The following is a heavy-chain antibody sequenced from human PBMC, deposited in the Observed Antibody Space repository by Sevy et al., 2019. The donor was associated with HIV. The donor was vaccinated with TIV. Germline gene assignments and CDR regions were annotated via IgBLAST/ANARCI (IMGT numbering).Heavy chain of an antibody. CDR3: ARERKGEHSAYDGAGYYGMDV. V-gene: IGHV3-21*01. CDR2: ISSSSNYI. D-gene: IGHD5-12*01. Sequence: GGSLRLSCADSGFTFSTYSMNWVRQGPGKGLEGVSSISSSSNYIYYADSVKGRFTVSRDNAKNSLYLQMNSLRAEDTAVYYCARERKGEHSAYDGAGYYGMDVWGQGTTVTVSS. J-gene: IGHJ6*02. CDR1: GFTFSTYS.